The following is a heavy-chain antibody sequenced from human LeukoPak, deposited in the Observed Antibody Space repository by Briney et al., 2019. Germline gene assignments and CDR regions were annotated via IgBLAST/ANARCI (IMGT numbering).Heavy chain of an antibody. J-gene: IGHJ4*02. Sequence: SETLSLTCTVSGGSINNYYWSWIRQPPGKGLEWIGYIYYRGSTNYNPSLKSRVTFSVDTSKNQFSLKLNSVTAADTAVYYCARGGDYGDLRYFDYWGQGSLVTVSS. CDR3: ARGGDYGDLRYFDY. CDR2: IYYRGST. D-gene: IGHD4-17*01. V-gene: IGHV4-59*01. CDR1: GGSINNYY.